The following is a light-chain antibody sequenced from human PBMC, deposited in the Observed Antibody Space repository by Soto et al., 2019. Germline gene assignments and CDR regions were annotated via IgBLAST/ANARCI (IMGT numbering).Light chain of an antibody. J-gene: IGLJ2*01. CDR1: SSDVGAYGY. CDR2: EVS. Sequence: QSALTQPASVSGSPGQSITISCTGTSSDVGAYGYVSWYQQHPGKAPKLMIYEVSYRPSGVSNRFSGSKSGNAASLTISGLLAEDEADYYCSSYTTSSTVVFGGGTKVTVL. CDR3: SSYTTSSTVV. V-gene: IGLV2-14*01.